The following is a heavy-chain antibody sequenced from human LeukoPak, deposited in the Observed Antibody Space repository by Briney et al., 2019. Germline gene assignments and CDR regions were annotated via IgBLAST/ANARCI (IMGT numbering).Heavy chain of an antibody. Sequence: SETLSLTCTVSGGSISSNNYYWGWIRQPPGKGLEWIGSIYHSGSTYYNPSLKSRVTISVDTSKNQFSLKLSSVTAADTAVYYCALSSSLEYYFDYWGQGTLVTVSS. CDR2: IYHSGST. J-gene: IGHJ4*02. CDR3: ALSSSLEYYFDY. V-gene: IGHV4-39*07. CDR1: GGSISSNNYY. D-gene: IGHD6-6*01.